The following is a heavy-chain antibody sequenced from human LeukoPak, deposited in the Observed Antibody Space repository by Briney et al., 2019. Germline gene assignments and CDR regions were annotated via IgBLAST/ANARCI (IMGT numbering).Heavy chain of an antibody. CDR1: GYTFTSYY. D-gene: IGHD2-21*02. CDR3: ARECGGDCYSTFDY. CDR2: MNPSGGST. J-gene: IGHJ4*02. Sequence: ASVKVSCKASGYTFTSYYMHWVRQAPGQGLEWVGIMNPSGGSTRNAQKFQGRVTMTRDTSTSTVYMELSSLRSEDTAVYYCARECGGDCYSTFDYWGQGTLVTVSS. V-gene: IGHV1-46*01.